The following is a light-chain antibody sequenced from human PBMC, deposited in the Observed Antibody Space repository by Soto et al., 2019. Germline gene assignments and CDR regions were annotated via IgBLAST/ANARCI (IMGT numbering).Light chain of an antibody. CDR2: AAS. CDR1: QGISSY. Sequence: AIRMTQSPSSLSASTGDRVTITCRASQGISSYLAWYQQKPGKAPKLLIYAASTLQSGVPSRFSGSGSGTEFSLTINSLQADDFAVYYCQQYDAWPLTFGGGTKVDIK. J-gene: IGKJ4*01. V-gene: IGKV1-8*01. CDR3: QQYDAWPLT.